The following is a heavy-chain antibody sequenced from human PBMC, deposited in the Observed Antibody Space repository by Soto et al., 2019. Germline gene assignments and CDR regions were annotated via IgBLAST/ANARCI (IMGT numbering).Heavy chain of an antibody. V-gene: IGHV4-39*01. Sequence: QLQLQESGPGLVKPSETLSLTCTVSGGSISSSSYYWGWIRQPPGKGLEWIGSIYYSGRTYYNPSPKSRVTISVDTSKNQFSLKLSSVTAADTAVYYCARQGGGYCSSTSCYGWFDPWGQGTLVTVSS. CDR3: ARQGGGYCSSTSCYGWFDP. CDR2: IYYSGRT. CDR1: GGSISSSSYY. J-gene: IGHJ5*02. D-gene: IGHD2-2*01.